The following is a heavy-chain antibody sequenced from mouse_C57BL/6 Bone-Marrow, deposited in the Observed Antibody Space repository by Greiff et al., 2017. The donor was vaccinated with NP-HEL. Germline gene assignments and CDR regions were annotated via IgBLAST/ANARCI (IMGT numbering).Heavy chain of an antibody. CDR1: GFSLTSYG. J-gene: IGHJ1*03. CDR3: AIYYYGSTLYWYFDV. Sequence: QVQLQQSGPGLVQPSQCLSITCTVSGFSLTSYGVHWVRQSPGKGLEWLGVIWSGGSTDYNAAFISRLSISKDNSKSQVFFKMNSLQADDTAIYYCAIYYYGSTLYWYFDVWGTGTTVTVSS. V-gene: IGHV2-2*01. D-gene: IGHD1-1*01. CDR2: IWSGGST.